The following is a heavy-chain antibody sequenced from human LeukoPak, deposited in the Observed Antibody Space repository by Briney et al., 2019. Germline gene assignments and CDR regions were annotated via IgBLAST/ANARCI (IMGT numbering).Heavy chain of an antibody. CDR1: GYTFNGYY. CDR3: ARGEDYDDVRGGYRYHY. J-gene: IGHJ4*02. V-gene: IGHV1-2*02. CDR2: VNPNSGAT. D-gene: IGHD3-16*02. Sequence: GASVKVSCKASGYTFNGYYIHWVRQAPGQGLEWMGWVNPNSGATKYTQNFQGRVTMTRDTSISTAYMGLSSLRYDDTAVYYCARGEDYDDVRGGYRYHYWGQGTLVTVSS.